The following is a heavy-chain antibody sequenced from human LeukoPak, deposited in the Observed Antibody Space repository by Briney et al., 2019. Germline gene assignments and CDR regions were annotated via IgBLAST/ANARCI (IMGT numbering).Heavy chain of an antibody. CDR2: SSYSGST. CDR3: ARSAQDYGGNSAWDY. D-gene: IGHD4-23*01. J-gene: IGHJ4*02. V-gene: IGHV4-39*07. CDR1: GGSISSSNYY. Sequence: PSETLSLTCTVSGGSISSSNYYWAWIRQPPGKGLEWIGSSSYSGSTYYNPSLKSRVPISVHTSKNQFSLRLSSVTAADTAVYYCARSAQDYGGNSAWDYWGQGTLVTVSS.